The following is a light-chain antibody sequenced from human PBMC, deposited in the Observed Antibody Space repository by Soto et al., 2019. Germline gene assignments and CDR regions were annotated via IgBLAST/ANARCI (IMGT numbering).Light chain of an antibody. CDR2: KAS. Sequence: DIQMTQSPSTLSASVGDRVTITCRASQSISSWLAWYQQKPGKAPKLLIYKASSLESGVPSRFSGSGSGTAFTLTISSLQSDDVATYYCQQYNSYSPYTFGQGTKLEIK. CDR3: QQYNSYSPYT. J-gene: IGKJ2*01. V-gene: IGKV1-5*03. CDR1: QSISSW.